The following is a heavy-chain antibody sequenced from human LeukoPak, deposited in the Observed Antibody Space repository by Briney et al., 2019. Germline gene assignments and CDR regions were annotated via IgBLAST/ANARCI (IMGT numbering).Heavy chain of an antibody. CDR2: IWYDGSHK. Sequence: SGGSLRLSCAASGFTFSTYGIHWIRQAPGKGMDWVAVIWYDGSHKFYSDSVQGRFTISRDNSKNTLYLQMNSLRAEDPAVYYCARGEASYSALFDYWGQGTLVTVSS. D-gene: IGHD1-26*01. CDR1: GFTFSTYG. J-gene: IGHJ4*02. CDR3: ARGEASYSALFDY. V-gene: IGHV3-33*01.